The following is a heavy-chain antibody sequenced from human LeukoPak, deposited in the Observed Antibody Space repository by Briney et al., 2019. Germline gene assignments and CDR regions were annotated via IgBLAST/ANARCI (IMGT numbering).Heavy chain of an antibody. Sequence: SETLSLTCTVSGYSISSGYYWGWLRQPPGKGLEWIGSIYQSGSTYYNPSLKSRVTISVDTSKNQFSLKLSSVTAADTAVYYCARVGSYIVGAAYFDYWGQGTLVTVSS. CDR2: IYQSGST. CDR3: ARVGSYIVGAAYFDY. D-gene: IGHD1-26*01. V-gene: IGHV4-38-2*02. J-gene: IGHJ4*02. CDR1: GYSISSGYY.